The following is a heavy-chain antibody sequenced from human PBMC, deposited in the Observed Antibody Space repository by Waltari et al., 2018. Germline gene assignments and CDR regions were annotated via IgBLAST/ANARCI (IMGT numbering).Heavy chain of an antibody. CDR3: ARSGQQLTRYYYYYYMDV. CDR1: GGTFSSYA. Sequence: QVQLVQSGAEVKKPGSSVKVSCKASGGTFSSYAISWVRQAPGQGLEWMGGIIPIFGTANYAQKFQGRVTITADESTSTAYMELSSLRSEDTAVYYCARSGQQLTRYYYYYYMDVWGKGTTVTVSS. CDR2: IIPIFGTA. V-gene: IGHV1-69*12. D-gene: IGHD6-13*01. J-gene: IGHJ6*03.